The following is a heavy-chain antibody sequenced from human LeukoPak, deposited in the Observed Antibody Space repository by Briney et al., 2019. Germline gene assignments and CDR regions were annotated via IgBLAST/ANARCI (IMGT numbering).Heavy chain of an antibody. CDR2: IWYDGSNK. CDR1: GFTFSSYG. J-gene: IGHJ4*02. Sequence: QSGGSLRLSCAASGFTFSSYGMHWVRQAPGKGLEWVAVIWYDGSNKYYADSVKGRFTISRDNSKNTLYLQMNSLRAEDTAVYYCARLDTAMVLSYWGQGTLVTVSS. V-gene: IGHV3-33*01. CDR3: ARLDTAMVLSY. D-gene: IGHD5-18*01.